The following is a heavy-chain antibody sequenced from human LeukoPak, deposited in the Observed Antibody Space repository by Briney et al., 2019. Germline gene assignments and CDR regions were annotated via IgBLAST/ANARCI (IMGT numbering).Heavy chain of an antibody. Sequence: PGGSLRLSCAASGFTLSSHSMNWVRQAPGKGLEWVSYIDSSSTTMYYADSVKGRFTISRDNAKNSLYLQINSLRAEDTAVYYCARSSYSSSSSVWGQGTMVTISS. CDR2: IDSSSTTM. J-gene: IGHJ3*01. D-gene: IGHD6-6*01. V-gene: IGHV3-48*04. CDR3: ARSSYSSSSSV. CDR1: GFTLSSHS.